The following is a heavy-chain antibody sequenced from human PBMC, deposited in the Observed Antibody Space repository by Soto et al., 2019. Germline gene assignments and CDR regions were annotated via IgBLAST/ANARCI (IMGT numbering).Heavy chain of an antibody. CDR2: TYFRSKWYS. Sequence: QVQLQQSGPGLVKPSQTLSLTCAISGDSVSSNSVTWSWIRQSPSSGLEWLGRTYFRSKWYSDYAESVKSRIVIDPDTSRNQFSMQLNSVTPDDTAVYYCARLIGNSWFIGWGQGSLVTVSS. V-gene: IGHV6-1*01. CDR1: GDSVSSNSVT. J-gene: IGHJ4*02. CDR3: ARLIGNSWFIG. D-gene: IGHD2-15*01.